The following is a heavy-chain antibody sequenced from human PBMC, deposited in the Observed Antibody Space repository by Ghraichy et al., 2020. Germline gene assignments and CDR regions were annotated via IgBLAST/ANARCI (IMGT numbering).Heavy chain of an antibody. CDR3: ARDLSSGWYLDLFYFDY. D-gene: IGHD6-19*01. CDR1: GDSVSSNSAA. J-gene: IGHJ4*02. CDR2: TYYRSKWYN. V-gene: IGHV6-1*01. Sequence: SQTLSLTCAISGDSVSSNSAAWNWIRQSPSRGLEWLGRTYYRSKWYNDYAVSVKSRITINPDTSKNQFSLQLNSVTPEDTAVYYCARDLSSGWYLDLFYFDYWGQGTLVTVFS.